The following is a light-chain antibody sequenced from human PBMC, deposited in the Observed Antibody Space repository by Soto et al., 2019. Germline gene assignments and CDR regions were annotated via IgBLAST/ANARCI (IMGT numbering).Light chain of an antibody. V-gene: IGKV2-28*01. CDR2: LGS. Sequence: DIVMTQSPLSLPVTPGEPASISCRSSQSLLLSNGYNYLDWYLQKPGQSPQVLIYLGSNRASGVPGRFSGSGSGTDFTLRISRAEAQDVGVYYCMQALESPLTFGQGTLLEMK. CDR3: MQALESPLT. CDR1: QSLLLSNGYNY. J-gene: IGKJ2*01.